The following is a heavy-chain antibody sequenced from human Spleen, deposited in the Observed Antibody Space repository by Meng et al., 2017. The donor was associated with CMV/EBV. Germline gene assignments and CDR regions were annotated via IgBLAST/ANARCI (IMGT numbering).Heavy chain of an antibody. CDR1: GFTFKHYA. CDR3: ERAGVGSGYYFDY. J-gene: IGHJ4*02. Sequence: VVSGFTFKHYAMSWVGQAPGKGLEWVAAISTSDANSDYADSVTGRFTVSRENSKNILYLQMTRLRAEDTAVYFCERAGVGSGYYFDYWGQGTLVTVSS. V-gene: IGHV3-23*01. CDR2: ISTSDANS. D-gene: IGHD3-10*01.